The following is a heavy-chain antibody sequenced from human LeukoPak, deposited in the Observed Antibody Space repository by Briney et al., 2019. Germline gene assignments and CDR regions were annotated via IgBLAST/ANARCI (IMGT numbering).Heavy chain of an antibody. V-gene: IGHV4-4*02. CDR2: IYHSGST. CDR1: GGSISSSNW. CDR3: VKESYSRYFDY. Sequence: SGTLSLTCAVSGGSISSSNWWSWVRQPPGKGLEWIGEIYHSGSTNYNPSLKSRVTISVDTSKNQFSLKLSSVTAADTAVYYCVKESYSRYFDYWGQGTLVTVSS. J-gene: IGHJ4*02. D-gene: IGHD4-11*01.